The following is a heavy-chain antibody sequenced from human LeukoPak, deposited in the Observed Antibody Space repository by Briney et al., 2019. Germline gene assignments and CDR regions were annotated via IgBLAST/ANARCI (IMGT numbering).Heavy chain of an antibody. Sequence: ASVKVSCTASGYTFTSYAMHWVRQAPGQRLEWMGWIYGGNGNTKYSQKFQGRVSITRDTSASTVYMELSSLGSEDTAVYYCATAMIEGSNWFDPWGQGTLVTVSS. CDR1: GYTFTSYA. J-gene: IGHJ5*02. D-gene: IGHD3-22*01. V-gene: IGHV1-3*01. CDR2: IYGGNGNT. CDR3: ATAMIEGSNWFDP.